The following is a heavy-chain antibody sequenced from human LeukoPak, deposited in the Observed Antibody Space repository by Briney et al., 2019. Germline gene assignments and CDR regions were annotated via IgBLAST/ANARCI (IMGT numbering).Heavy chain of an antibody. CDR1: GFTFSSYA. D-gene: IGHD3-22*01. V-gene: IGHV3-23*01. Sequence: PGGSLRLSCAASGFTFSSYAMSWVRQAPGKGLKWVSALSGSGATTYYADSVKGRFNISRDNSKNTLYLQMNSLRAEDTAVYYCAKRFESRSLDYWGQGTLVTVSS. J-gene: IGHJ4*02. CDR3: AKRFESRSLDY. CDR2: LSGSGATT.